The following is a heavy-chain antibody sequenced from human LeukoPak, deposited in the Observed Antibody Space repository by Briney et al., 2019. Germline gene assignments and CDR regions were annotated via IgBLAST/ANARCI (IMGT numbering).Heavy chain of an antibody. D-gene: IGHD6-13*01. V-gene: IGHV3-11*04. CDR3: ARDPGSSSWPYYYYYYMDV. CDR1: GFTFSDYY. Sequence: GGSLRLSCAASGFTFSDYYMSWIRQAPGKGLEWVSYISSSGSTIYYADSLKGRFTISRDNAKNSLYLQMNSLRAEDTAVYYCARDPGSSSWPYYYYYYMDVWGKGTTVTVSS. CDR2: ISSSGSTI. J-gene: IGHJ6*03.